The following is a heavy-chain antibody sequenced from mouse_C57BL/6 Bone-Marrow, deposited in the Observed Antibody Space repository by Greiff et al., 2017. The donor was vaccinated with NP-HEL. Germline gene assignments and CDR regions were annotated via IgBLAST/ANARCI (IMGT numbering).Heavy chain of an antibody. J-gene: IGHJ2*01. D-gene: IGHD1-1*01. CDR2: INPSSGYT. CDR3: ARLITTVVDKSDY. V-gene: IGHV1-7*01. CDR1: GYTFTSYW. Sequence: VQLQQSGAELAKPGASVKLSCKASGYTFTSYWMHWVKQRPGQGLEWIGYINPSSGYTKYNQKFKDKATLTADKSSSTAYMQLSSLTYEDSAVYYCARLITTVVDKSDYWGQGTTLTVSS.